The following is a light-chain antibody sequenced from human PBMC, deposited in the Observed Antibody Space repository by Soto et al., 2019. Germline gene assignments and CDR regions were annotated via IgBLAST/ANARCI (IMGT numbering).Light chain of an antibody. CDR1: QSVSSSY. Sequence: EIVLTQSPGTLSLSPGKRATLSCRASQSVSSSYLAWYQQKPGQAPRLLIYGASSRAPGIPDRFSGSGSGTDFTLTISRLEPEDFAVYYCQQYGSSPPYTFGQGTKLEIK. CDR3: QQYGSSPPYT. CDR2: GAS. V-gene: IGKV3-20*01. J-gene: IGKJ2*01.